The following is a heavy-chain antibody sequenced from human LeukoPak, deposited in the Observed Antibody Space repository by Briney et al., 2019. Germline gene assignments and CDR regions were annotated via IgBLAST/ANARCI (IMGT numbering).Heavy chain of an antibody. CDR1: GGSISSYY. D-gene: IGHD6-13*01. CDR3: ARASHIGSSPLWVLND. CDR2: IYYSGST. V-gene: IGHV4-59*01. J-gene: IGHJ4*02. Sequence: SETLSLTCTVSGGSISSYYWSWIRQPPGKGLEWIGYIYYSGSTNYNPSLKSRVTISVETSKNQFSLKLSSVTAADTAVYYCARASHIGSSPLWVLNDWGQGTLVTVSS.